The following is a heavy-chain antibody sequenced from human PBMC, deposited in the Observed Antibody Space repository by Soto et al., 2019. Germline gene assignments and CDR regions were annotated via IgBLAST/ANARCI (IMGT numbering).Heavy chain of an antibody. Sequence: QVQLVESGGGVVQPGRSLRLSCAASGFTFSSYAMHWVRQAPGKGLEWMAVMSYDGSNKYYSDSVKGRFTISRDNSKNTLYLQRNRLRPEDTALYYCAREGGVYWGQGTLVIVSS. J-gene: IGHJ4*02. CDR1: GFTFSSYA. CDR2: MSYDGSNK. V-gene: IGHV3-30-3*01. D-gene: IGHD3-16*01. CDR3: AREGGVY.